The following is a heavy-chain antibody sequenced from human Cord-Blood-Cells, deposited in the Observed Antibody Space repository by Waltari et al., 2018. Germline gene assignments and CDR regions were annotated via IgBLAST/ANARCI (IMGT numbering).Heavy chain of an antibody. CDR2: IWYDGSNK. CDR1: TFSSYG. J-gene: IGHJ4*02. CDR3: ARAFQYSGYDFDY. Sequence: TFSSYGMHWVRQAPGKGLEWVAVIWYDGSNKYYADSVKGRFTISRDNSKNTLYLQMNSLRAEDTAVYYCARAFQYSGYDFDYWGQGTLVTGSS. V-gene: IGHV3-33*01. D-gene: IGHD5-12*01.